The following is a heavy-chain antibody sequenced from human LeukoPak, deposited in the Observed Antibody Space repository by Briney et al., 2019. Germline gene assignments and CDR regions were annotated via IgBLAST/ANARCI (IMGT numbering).Heavy chain of an antibody. CDR3: ARDYGVAEGY. Sequence: GGSLILSCVASGFTVSSNYMSWVRQAPGKGLEWVSVIYSGGSTYYADSVKGRFTISRDNSKNTLYLQTNSLRVEDTAVYYCARDYGVAEGYWGQGTLVTVSS. CDR2: IYSGGST. CDR1: GFTVSSNY. D-gene: IGHD6-19*01. V-gene: IGHV3-53*01. J-gene: IGHJ4*02.